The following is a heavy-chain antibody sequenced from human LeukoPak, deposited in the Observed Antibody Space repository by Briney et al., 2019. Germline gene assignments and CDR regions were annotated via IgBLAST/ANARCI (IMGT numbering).Heavy chain of an antibody. CDR1: GGSISSYY. J-gene: IGHJ4*02. Sequence: SETLSLTCTVSGGSISSYYWSWVRQPAGKGLEWIGRSYTSGSTNYNPSLKSRVTISVDKSKNQFSLKLSSVTAADTAVYYCARDLAGYYDSSATYYFDYWGQGTLVTVSS. D-gene: IGHD3-22*01. CDR2: SYTSGST. CDR3: ARDLAGYYDSSATYYFDY. V-gene: IGHV4-4*07.